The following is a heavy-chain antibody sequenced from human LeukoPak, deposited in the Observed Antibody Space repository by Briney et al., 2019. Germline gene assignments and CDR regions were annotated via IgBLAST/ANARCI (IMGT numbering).Heavy chain of an antibody. CDR2: ISSDGTDI. J-gene: IGHJ4*02. Sequence: PGGSLRLSCLASGFSFSSSWMHWVRLTPGKELLWLSRISSDGTDIKYADSVQGRFTISRDNAKSTLYLQMNSLRVEDTAVYYCARDQTQLGPTTVDHWGQGTLVTVSS. V-gene: IGHV3-74*01. CDR3: ARDQTQLGPTTVDH. D-gene: IGHD2-2*01. CDR1: GFSFSSSW.